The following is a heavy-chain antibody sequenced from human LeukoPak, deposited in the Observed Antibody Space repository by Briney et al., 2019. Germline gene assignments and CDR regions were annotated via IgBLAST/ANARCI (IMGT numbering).Heavy chain of an antibody. CDR1: GYSFTGYY. CDR2: INPSGGST. V-gene: IGHV1-46*01. CDR3: ARDFLPAAPFDY. D-gene: IGHD2-2*01. J-gene: IGHJ4*02. Sequence: AASVKVSCKASGYSFTGYYMHWVRQAPGQGLEWMGIINPSGGSTSYAQKFQGRVTMTRDTSTSTVYMELSSLRSEDTAVYYCARDFLPAAPFDYWGQGTLVTVSS.